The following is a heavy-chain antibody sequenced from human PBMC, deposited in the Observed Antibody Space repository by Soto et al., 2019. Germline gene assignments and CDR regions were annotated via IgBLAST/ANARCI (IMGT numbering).Heavy chain of an antibody. CDR2: ISAYNGNT. CDR3: ASDAGYGLIDY. J-gene: IGHJ4*02. Sequence: QVQLVQSGAEVKKPGASVKVSCKASGYTFTSYSISWVRQAPGQGLEWMGWISAYNGNTYHARKLQGRVTMTTDKSTSTAYMEMRSLRSDDTAVYYCASDAGYGLIDYWGQGTLVTVSS. CDR1: GYTFTSYS. V-gene: IGHV1-18*01. D-gene: IGHD5-18*01.